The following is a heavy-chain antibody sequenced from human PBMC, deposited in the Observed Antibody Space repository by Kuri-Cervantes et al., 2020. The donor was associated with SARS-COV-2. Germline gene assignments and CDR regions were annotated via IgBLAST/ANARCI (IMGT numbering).Heavy chain of an antibody. V-gene: IGHV3-73*01. D-gene: IGHD2-2*02. CDR3: ARVGGYCSSTSCYNHAFDI. CDR1: GFTFSNAW. Sequence: LSLTCAASGFTFSNAWMSWVRQGSGKGLEWVGRVRGKSNNYATAYAASVKGRFTISRDDSKNMAYLQMNSLKTEDTAVYYCARVGGYCSSTSCYNHAFDIWGQGTMVTVSS. J-gene: IGHJ3*02. CDR2: VRGKSNNYAT.